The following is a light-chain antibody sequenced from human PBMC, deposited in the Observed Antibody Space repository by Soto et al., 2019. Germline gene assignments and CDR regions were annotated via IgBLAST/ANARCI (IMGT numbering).Light chain of an antibody. J-gene: IGKJ1*01. V-gene: IGKV1-6*01. CDR1: QDIIND. CDR3: LQDYRYPPWT. Sequence: AIQMTQSPSSLSASVGDRVTITCRASQDIINDLGWYQQKPGKAPKLLFYAASSLQTGVPSRFSGSGSGTDFTLTISILQPEDFATYYCLQDYRYPPWTFGQGTKVDIK. CDR2: AAS.